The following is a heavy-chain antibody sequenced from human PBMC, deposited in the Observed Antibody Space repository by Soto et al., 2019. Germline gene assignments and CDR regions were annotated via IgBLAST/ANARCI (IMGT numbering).Heavy chain of an antibody. CDR2: IYSGGST. D-gene: IGHD2-2*01. J-gene: IGHJ5*02. CDR3: ARVGGGYCSSTSCLNWFDP. V-gene: IGHV3-53*04. CDR1: GFTVSSNY. Sequence: PGGSLRLSCAASGFTVSSNYMSWVRQAPGKGLEWVSVIYSGGSTYYADSVKGRFTISRHNSKNTLYLQMNSLRAEDTAVYYCARVGGGYCSSTSCLNWFDPWGQGTLVTVS.